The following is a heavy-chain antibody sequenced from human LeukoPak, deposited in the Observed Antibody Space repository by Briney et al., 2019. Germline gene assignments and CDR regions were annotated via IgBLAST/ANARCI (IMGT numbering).Heavy chain of an antibody. J-gene: IGHJ4*02. CDR1: GGSFSGYY. CDR3: ASGPYSSSWYRGGYYFDY. D-gene: IGHD6-13*01. CDR2: INHSGST. V-gene: IGHV4-34*01. Sequence: SETLSLTCAVYGGSFSGYYWSWIRQPPGKGLEWIGEINHSGSTNYNPSLKSRVTISVDTSKNQFSLKLSSVTAADTAVYYCASGPYSSSWYRGGYYFDYWGQGTLVTVSS.